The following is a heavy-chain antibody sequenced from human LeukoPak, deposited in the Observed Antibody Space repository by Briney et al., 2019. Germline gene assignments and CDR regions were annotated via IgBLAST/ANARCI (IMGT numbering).Heavy chain of an antibody. CDR3: ARASRYCSGGSCYPVLNY. Sequence: ASMKVSCKASGYTFTSYDINWVRQATGQGLEWMGWMNPNSGNTGYAQKFQGRVTMTRNTSISTAYMELSSLRSEDTAVYYCARASRYCSGGSCYPVLNYWGQGTLVTVSS. D-gene: IGHD2-15*01. CDR2: MNPNSGNT. V-gene: IGHV1-8*01. J-gene: IGHJ4*02. CDR1: GYTFTSYD.